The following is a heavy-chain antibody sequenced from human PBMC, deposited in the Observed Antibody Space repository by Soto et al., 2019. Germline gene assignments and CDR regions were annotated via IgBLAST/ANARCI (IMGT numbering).Heavy chain of an antibody. CDR3: ARGQSGESWPYQLLFSRSSGMDV. CDR1: GGSFSGYY. D-gene: IGHD2-2*01. V-gene: IGHV4-34*01. J-gene: IGHJ6*02. Sequence: SETLSLTCAVYGGSFSGYYWSWIRQPPGKGLEWIGEINHSGSTNYNPTLKSRVTISVDTSKNQYSLKLSSVTAADTAVYYGARGQSGESWPYQLLFSRSSGMDVWGQGTTVTVSS. CDR2: INHSGST.